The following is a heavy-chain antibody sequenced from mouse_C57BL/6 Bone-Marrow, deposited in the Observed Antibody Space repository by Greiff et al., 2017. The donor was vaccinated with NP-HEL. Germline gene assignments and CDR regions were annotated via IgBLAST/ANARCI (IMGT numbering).Heavy chain of an antibody. J-gene: IGHJ3*01. CDR2: IHPNSGST. D-gene: IGHD2-14*01. Sequence: QVQLKQPGAELVKPGASVKLSCKASGYTFTSYWMHWVKQRPGQGLEWIGMIHPNSGSTNYNEKFKSKATLTVDKSSSTAYMQLSSLTSEDSAVYYCAREGVRGFAYWGQGTLVTVSA. CDR1: GYTFTSYW. CDR3: AREGVRGFAY. V-gene: IGHV1-64*01.